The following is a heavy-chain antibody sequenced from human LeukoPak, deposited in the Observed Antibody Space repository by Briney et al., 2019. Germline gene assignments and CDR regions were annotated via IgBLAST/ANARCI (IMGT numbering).Heavy chain of an antibody. V-gene: IGHV3-48*04. D-gene: IGHD5-12*01. CDR2: MTATSNTF. J-gene: IGHJ1*01. CDR1: GFTFSSYS. CDR3: ARSLSGYDPLSAF. Sequence: PGGSLRLSCEVSGFTFSSYSMTWVRQVPGKGLEWIAYMTATSNTFYYADSVKGRFTISRDNARNSLFLQMSSLTVEDTAVYYCARSLSGYDPLSAFWGQGTLVTVSS.